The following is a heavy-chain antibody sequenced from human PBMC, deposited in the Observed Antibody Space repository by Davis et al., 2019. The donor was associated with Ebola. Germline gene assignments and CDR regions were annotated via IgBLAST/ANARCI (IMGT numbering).Heavy chain of an antibody. V-gene: IGHV3-23*01. J-gene: IGHJ4*02. CDR3: ARDGGIAVAGIDY. CDR1: GFTFSSYA. Sequence: GESLKISCAASGFTFSSYAMSWVRQAPGKGLEWVSTISGSGGTTYYADSVKGRFTISRDNSKNTLYLQMNSLRAEDTAVYYCARDGGIAVAGIDYWGQGTLVTVSS. CDR2: ISGSGGTT. D-gene: IGHD6-19*01.